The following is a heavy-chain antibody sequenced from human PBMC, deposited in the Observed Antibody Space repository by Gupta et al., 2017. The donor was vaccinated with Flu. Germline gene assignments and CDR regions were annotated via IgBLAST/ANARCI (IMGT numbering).Heavy chain of an antibody. CDR2: IKSRKDGETT. V-gene: IGHV3-15*01. CDR1: FTNAW. D-gene: IGHD5-12*01. CDR3: ATDDTGHDWGY. Sequence: FTNAWMSWVRQAPGKGLEWVGRIKSRKDGETTDYAAPVKGRFTISRDDSRNMLYLQMNSLKTEDTAVYYCATDDTGHDWGYWGQRTLVTVSS. J-gene: IGHJ4*02.